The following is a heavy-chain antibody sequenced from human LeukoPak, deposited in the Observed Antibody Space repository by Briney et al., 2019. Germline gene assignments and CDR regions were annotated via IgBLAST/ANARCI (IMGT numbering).Heavy chain of an antibody. D-gene: IGHD3-3*01. J-gene: IGHJ4*02. CDR2: INPNSGGT. CDR1: GYTFTSYY. V-gene: IGHV1-2*02. CDR3: ASYDFWSGSAESYFDY. Sequence: ASVKVSCKASGYTFTSYYMHWVRQAPGQGLEWMGWINPNSGGTNYAQKFQGRVTMTRDTSISTAYMELSRLRSDDTAVYYCASYDFWSGSAESYFDYWGQGTLVTVSS.